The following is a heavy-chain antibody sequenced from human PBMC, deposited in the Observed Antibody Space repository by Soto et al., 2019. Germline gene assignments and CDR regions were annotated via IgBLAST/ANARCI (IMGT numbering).Heavy chain of an antibody. CDR2: IYYSGTT. Sequence: SETLSLTCTVSGGSISSGDYYWSWIRQPPGKGLEWIGYIYYSGTTYYNPSLKSRVTISVDTSKNQFSLKLSSVTAADTAVYYCARSDCSGGSCYRYNWFDPWGQGALVTVSS. CDR1: GGSISSGDYY. J-gene: IGHJ5*02. V-gene: IGHV4-30-4*01. D-gene: IGHD2-15*01. CDR3: ARSDCSGGSCYRYNWFDP.